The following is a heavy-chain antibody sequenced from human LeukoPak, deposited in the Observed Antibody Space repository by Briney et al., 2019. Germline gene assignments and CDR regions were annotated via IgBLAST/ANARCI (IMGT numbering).Heavy chain of an antibody. CDR3: ARRPLAYSMRQFDY. CDR1: GGSISGYY. V-gene: IGHV4-34*01. CDR2: INHSGST. J-gene: IGHJ4*02. D-gene: IGHD6-13*01. Sequence: SETLSLTCTVSGGSISGYYWSWIRQPPGKGLEWIGEINHSGSTNYNPSLKSRVTISVDTSKNQFSLKLSSVTAADTAVYYCARRPLAYSMRQFDYWGQGTLVTVSS.